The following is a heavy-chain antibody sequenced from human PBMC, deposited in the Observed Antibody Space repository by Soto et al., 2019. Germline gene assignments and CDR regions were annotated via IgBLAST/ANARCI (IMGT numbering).Heavy chain of an antibody. Sequence: ASVKVSCKAYGYTFTGSYMHSVRQAPGQKLEWMRWINPNSGGTNYAQKFQGWVTMTRDTSISTAYMELSRLRSDDTAVYYCARDGGGVVPAANPTYWFDPWGQGTLVTVS. CDR2: INPNSGGT. D-gene: IGHD2-2*01. V-gene: IGHV1-2*04. J-gene: IGHJ5*02. CDR1: GYTFTGSY. CDR3: ARDGGGVVPAANPTYWFDP.